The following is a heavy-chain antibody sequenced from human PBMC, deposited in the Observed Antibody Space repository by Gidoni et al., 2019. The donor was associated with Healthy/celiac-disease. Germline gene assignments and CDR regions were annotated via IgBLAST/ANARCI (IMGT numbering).Heavy chain of an antibody. CDR1: GGSFSGYY. CDR2: INHSGST. CDR3: ARGYYTVTFDY. V-gene: IGHV4-34*01. J-gene: IGHJ4*02. D-gene: IGHD4-17*01. Sequence: QVQLQQWGAGLLKPSETLSLTCAVYGGSFSGYYWSWIRQPPGKGLEWIGEINHSGSTNYNPSLKSRVTISVDTSKNQFSLKLSSVTAADTAVYYCARGYYTVTFDYWGQGTLVTVSS.